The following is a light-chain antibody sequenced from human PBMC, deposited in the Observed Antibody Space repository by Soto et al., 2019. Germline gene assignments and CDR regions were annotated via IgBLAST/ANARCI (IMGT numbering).Light chain of an antibody. J-gene: IGLJ2*01. CDR2: LNRDGSH. CDR3: QTWDTVVV. CDR1: SLHSDYG. V-gene: IGLV4-69*01. Sequence: QPVLTQSPSASASLGASVKLTCTLRSLHSDYGIAWHQQQPDKGPRYLMKLNRDGSHNKGDGIPDRFSGSNSGAERYLIISSLQSDDEADYYCQTWDTVVVFGGGTKQIVL.